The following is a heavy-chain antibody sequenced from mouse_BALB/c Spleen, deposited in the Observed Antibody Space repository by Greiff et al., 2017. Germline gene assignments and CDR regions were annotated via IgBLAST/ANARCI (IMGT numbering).Heavy chain of an antibody. CDR3: ARDPLGQAY. J-gene: IGHJ3*01. CDR2: ISSGGSYT. D-gene: IGHD3-3*01. Sequence: EVQRVESGGGLVKPGGSLKLSCAASGFTFSSYAMSWVRQSPEKRLEWVAEISSGGSYTYYPDTVTGRFTISRDNAKNTLYLEMSSLRSEDTAMYYCARDPLGQAYWGQGTLVTVSA. V-gene: IGHV5-9-4*01. CDR1: GFTFSSYA.